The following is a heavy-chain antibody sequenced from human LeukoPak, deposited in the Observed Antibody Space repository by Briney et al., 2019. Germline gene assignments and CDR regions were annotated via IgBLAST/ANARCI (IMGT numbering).Heavy chain of an antibody. CDR3: ARDQRYYYDSSGATLYYYYMDV. Sequence: GGSLRLSCVASGSTCSKDWMRWVRQAPGKGLEWVANIDQDGSEKYYVDSVKGRFTISRDNAKTSLFLQMNSLRAEDTAVYYCARDQRYYYDSSGATLYYYYMDVWGIGTTVTVSS. CDR2: IDQDGSEK. V-gene: IGHV3-7*01. J-gene: IGHJ6*03. CDR1: GSTCSKDW. D-gene: IGHD3-22*01.